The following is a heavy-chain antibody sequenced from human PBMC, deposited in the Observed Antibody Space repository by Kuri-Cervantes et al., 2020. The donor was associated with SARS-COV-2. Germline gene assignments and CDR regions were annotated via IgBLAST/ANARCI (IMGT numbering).Heavy chain of an antibody. Sequence: SETLSLTCAVSGDSVSSYYWSWIRQPPGKGLDWIAYISYSGSSNYNPSLKSRVTISVDTSKNQFSLKLSSVTAADTAVYYCAEGMSYCGGDCYSDAFDIWGQGTMVTVSS. V-gene: IGHV4-59*08. J-gene: IGHJ3*02. CDR2: ISYSGSS. CDR1: GDSVSSYY. CDR3: AEGMSYCGGDCYSDAFDI. D-gene: IGHD2-21*01.